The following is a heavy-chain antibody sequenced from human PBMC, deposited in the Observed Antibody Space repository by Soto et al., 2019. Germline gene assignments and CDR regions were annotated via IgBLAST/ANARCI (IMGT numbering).Heavy chain of an antibody. D-gene: IGHD5-12*01. J-gene: IGHJ5*02. CDR1: GDSVSSNTAS. CDR3: AKGDNLGPKTGYAFDP. CDR2: TYSRSKWYN. Sequence: SQTLSLTCAISGDSVSSNTASWNWVRQSPSRGLEWLGRTYSRSKWYNDYAVSVKSQIIINPDTSKNQFSLQLNSVTPEDTAVYYCAKGDNLGPKTGYAFDPWGQGILVTVSS. V-gene: IGHV6-1*01.